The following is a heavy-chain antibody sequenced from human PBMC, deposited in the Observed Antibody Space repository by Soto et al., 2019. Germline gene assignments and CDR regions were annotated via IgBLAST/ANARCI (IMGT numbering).Heavy chain of an antibody. D-gene: IGHD3-3*01. J-gene: IGHJ6*02. CDR1: GFTFSSYG. Sequence: GGSLRLSCAASGFTFSSYGMHWVRQAPGKGLEWVAVISYDGSNKYYADSVKGRFTISRDNSKNTLYLQMNSLRAEDTAVCYCARTSLTIFGPSNDYYGMGVWGLGTTVTVS. CDR2: ISYDGSNK. CDR3: ARTSLTIFGPSNDYYGMGV. V-gene: IGHV3-30*03.